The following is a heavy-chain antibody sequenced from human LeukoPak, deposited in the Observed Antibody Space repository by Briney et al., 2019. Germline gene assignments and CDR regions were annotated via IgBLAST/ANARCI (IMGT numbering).Heavy chain of an antibody. CDR1: GFIFSDYN. Sequence: AGGSLRLSCEASGFIFSDYNMNWVRQAPGKGLEWLSFIDSSSSTIYYADSVKGRFTISRDNSRNTLYLEMSSLRADDSALYYCAKDRAPYGSGGGEDYFDLWGRGTLVTVSS. J-gene: IGHJ2*01. D-gene: IGHD3-10*01. V-gene: IGHV3-48*01. CDR3: AKDRAPYGSGGGEDYFDL. CDR2: IDSSSSTI.